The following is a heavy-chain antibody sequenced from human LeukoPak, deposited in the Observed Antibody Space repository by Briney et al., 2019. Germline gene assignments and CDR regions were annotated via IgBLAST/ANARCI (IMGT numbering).Heavy chain of an antibody. CDR1: GGSISSYY. V-gene: IGHV4-59*12. J-gene: IGHJ4*02. CDR2: IYYSGST. Sequence: PSETLSLTCTVSGGSISSYYWSWIRQPPGKGLEWIGYIYYSGSTNYNPSLKSRVTISVDTSKNQFSLKLSSVTAADTAVYYCARDFSGSYSYWGQGTLVTVSS. D-gene: IGHD1-26*01. CDR3: ARDFSGSYSY.